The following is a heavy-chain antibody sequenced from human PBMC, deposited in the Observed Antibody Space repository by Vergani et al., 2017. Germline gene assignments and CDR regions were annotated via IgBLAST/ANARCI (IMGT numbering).Heavy chain of an antibody. V-gene: IGHV1-46*01. CDR2: INPSGGST. CDR3: ARDGSVGATSY. CDR1: GYTFTSYY. J-gene: IGHJ4*02. Sequence: QVQLVQSGAEVKKPGASVKVSCKASGYTFTSYYMHWVRQAPGQGLEWMGIINPSGGSTSYAQKFQGRVTMTRDTSTSTVYMELSSLGSEDTAVYYCARDGSVGATSYWGQGTLVTVSS. D-gene: IGHD1-26*01.